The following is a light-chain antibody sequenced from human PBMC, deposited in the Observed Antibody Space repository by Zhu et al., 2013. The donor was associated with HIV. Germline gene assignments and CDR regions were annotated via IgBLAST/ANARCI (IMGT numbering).Light chain of an antibody. Sequence: DIQMTQSPSTLSASVGDRVTLTCRASQGINTHLAWYQQRPGRPPKLLMYGVSTLHTGVPLRFVGSGSGTEFALTIYGLQAEDSATYYCQQTKSYPFSFGPGTKV. CDR3: QQTKSYPFS. CDR2: GVS. CDR1: QGINTH. V-gene: IGKV1-9*01. J-gene: IGKJ3*01.